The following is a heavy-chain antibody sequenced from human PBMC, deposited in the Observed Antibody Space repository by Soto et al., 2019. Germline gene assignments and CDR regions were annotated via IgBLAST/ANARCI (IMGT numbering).Heavy chain of an antibody. CDR1: GGSISSSSYY. J-gene: IGHJ5*02. CDR2: IYYSGST. Sequence: QLQLQESGPGLVKPSETLSLTCTVSGGSISSSSYYWGWIRQPPGKGLEWIGSIYYSGSTYYNPSLKSRVTISVDTSKNQFSRKLSSVTAADTAVYYCARQARRGYCSSTSCYPNWFDPWGQGTLVTVSS. D-gene: IGHD2-2*01. V-gene: IGHV4-39*01. CDR3: ARQARRGYCSSTSCYPNWFDP.